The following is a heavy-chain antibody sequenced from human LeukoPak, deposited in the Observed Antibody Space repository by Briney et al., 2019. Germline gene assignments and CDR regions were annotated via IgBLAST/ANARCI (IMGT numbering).Heavy chain of an antibody. D-gene: IGHD3-10*01. CDR2: MNPNSGNT. CDR1: GYTFTGYY. J-gene: IGHJ5*02. V-gene: IGHV1-8*02. CDR3: ARRIRYGSGSYRKTNNWFDP. Sequence: GASVKVSCKASGYTFTGYYMHWVRQAPGQGLEWMGWMNPNSGNTGYAQKFQGRVTMTRNTSISTAYMELSSLRSEDTAVYYCARRIRYGSGSYRKTNNWFDPWGQGTLVTVSS.